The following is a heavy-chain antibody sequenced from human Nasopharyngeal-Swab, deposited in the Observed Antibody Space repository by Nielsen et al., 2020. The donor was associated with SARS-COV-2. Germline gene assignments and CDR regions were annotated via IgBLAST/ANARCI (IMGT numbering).Heavy chain of an antibody. Sequence: GSLRLSCTVSGGSISSGGYYWSWIRQPPGKGLEWIEYIYYSGSTNYNPSLKSRVTISVDTSKNQFSLKLSSVTAADTAVYYCARDRVGATLYHWFDPWGQGTLVTVSS. V-gene: IGHV4-61*08. CDR2: IYYSGST. CDR1: GGSISSGGYY. CDR3: ARDRVGATLYHWFDP. J-gene: IGHJ5*02. D-gene: IGHD1-26*01.